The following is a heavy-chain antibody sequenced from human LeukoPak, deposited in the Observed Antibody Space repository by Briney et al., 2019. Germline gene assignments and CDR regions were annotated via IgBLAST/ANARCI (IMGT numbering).Heavy chain of an antibody. CDR3: ARHRRSDYYDSSGYPTDY. CDR1: GYTFTIYG. Sequence: ASVTVSFKASGYTFTIYGISWVRQAPGQGVEGMGWISAYNGNTNYAQKLQGRVTMTTDTSTSTAYMELRSLRSDDTAVYYCARHRRSDYYDSSGYPTDYWGQGTLVTVSS. J-gene: IGHJ4*02. CDR2: ISAYNGNT. V-gene: IGHV1-18*01. D-gene: IGHD3-22*01.